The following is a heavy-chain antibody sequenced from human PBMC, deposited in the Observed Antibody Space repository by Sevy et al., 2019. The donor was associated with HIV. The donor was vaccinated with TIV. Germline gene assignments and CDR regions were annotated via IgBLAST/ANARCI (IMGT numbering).Heavy chain of an antibody. Sequence: GESLKISCAASGFTFNNYWMNWVRQAPGKGLEWVANIKQDGSEKYYVDSVKGRFTISRDNAKISLYLQMNSLRAEDTAVYYCAVVPRRYGQFDYWGHGTLVTVSS. CDR3: AVVPRRYGQFDY. V-gene: IGHV3-7*01. CDR1: GFTFNNYW. J-gene: IGHJ4*01. CDR2: IKQDGSEK. D-gene: IGHD2-15*01.